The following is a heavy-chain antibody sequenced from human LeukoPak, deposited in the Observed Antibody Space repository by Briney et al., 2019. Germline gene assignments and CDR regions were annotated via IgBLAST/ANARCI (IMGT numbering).Heavy chain of an antibody. J-gene: IGHJ4*02. D-gene: IGHD1-26*01. Sequence: GASVKVSCTASGGTFSSYAISWVRQAPGQGLEWMGWINPNSGGTNYAQKFQGRVTMTRDTSISTAYMELSRLRSDDTAVYYCARGGLEWELLRLWGQGTLVTVSS. CDR2: INPNSGGT. V-gene: IGHV1-2*02. CDR1: GGTFSSYA. CDR3: ARGGLEWELLRL.